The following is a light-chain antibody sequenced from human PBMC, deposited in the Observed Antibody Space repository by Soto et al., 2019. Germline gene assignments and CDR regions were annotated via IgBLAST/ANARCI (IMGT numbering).Light chain of an antibody. J-gene: IGKJ2*01. CDR3: QQYGSSPT. Sequence: EIVLTQSPGTLSLSPGERATLSCRASQSVSSSYLAWYQQKPGQAPRLLIYGASSRATGIPDRFSGSGSGTDVTLTIGRLEPEDFAVYYCQQYGSSPTFGQGTKLEIK. CDR1: QSVSSSY. CDR2: GAS. V-gene: IGKV3-20*01.